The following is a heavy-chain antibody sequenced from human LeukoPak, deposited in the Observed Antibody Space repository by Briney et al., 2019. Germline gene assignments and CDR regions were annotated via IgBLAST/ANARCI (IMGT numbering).Heavy chain of an antibody. D-gene: IGHD6-19*01. Sequence: GASVKVSCKASGYIFTSYYIHWVRQAPGQGLEWMGWINPNSGGTNYAQRFQGRVAMTRDTSISTAYMELSRLRSDDTAVYYCAREDSSGWYGLDYWGQGTLVTVSS. V-gene: IGHV1-2*02. CDR2: INPNSGGT. CDR3: AREDSSGWYGLDY. J-gene: IGHJ4*02. CDR1: GYIFTSYY.